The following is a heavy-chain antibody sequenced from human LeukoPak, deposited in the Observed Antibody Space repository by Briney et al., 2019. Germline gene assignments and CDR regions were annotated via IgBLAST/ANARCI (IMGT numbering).Heavy chain of an antibody. CDR1: GESFSAYY. Sequence: SETLSLTCAVYGESFSAYYWSWIRQPPGKGLEWIGEINHSGSTNYNPSLKSRFTISVDTSKNQFSLKLSSVTAADTAVYYCARQTRGYSGYEPYYYYYTDVWGKGTTVTVSS. V-gene: IGHV4-34*01. D-gene: IGHD5-12*01. CDR2: INHSGST. J-gene: IGHJ6*03. CDR3: ARQTRGYSGYEPYYYYYTDV.